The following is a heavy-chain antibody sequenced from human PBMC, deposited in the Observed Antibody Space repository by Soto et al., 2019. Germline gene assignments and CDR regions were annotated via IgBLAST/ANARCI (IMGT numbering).Heavy chain of an antibody. J-gene: IGHJ5*02. CDR3: ARVLRGVASKNYDWFDP. Sequence: PSETLSLTCTVSGVPITGYYWSWIRQPPGKGLEWIGYTYYSGSTNYNPSLKSRVTISVDTSKNQFSLKLTSVTAADTAVYFCARVLRGVASKNYDWFDPWGQGTLVTVSS. CDR2: TYYSGST. CDR1: GVPITGYY. V-gene: IGHV4-59*01. D-gene: IGHD1-7*01.